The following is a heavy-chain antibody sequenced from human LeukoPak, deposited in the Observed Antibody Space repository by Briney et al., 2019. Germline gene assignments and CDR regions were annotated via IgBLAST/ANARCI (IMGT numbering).Heavy chain of an antibody. CDR1: GGSFSGYY. Sequence: SETLSLTCAVYGGSFSGYYWSWIRQPPGKGLEWIGEINHSGSTNYNPSLKSRVTISVDTSKNQFSLKLSSVTAADTAVYYCARVITMIVVVTHFDIWGQGTMVTVSS. CDR3: ARVITMIVVVTHFDI. CDR2: INHSGST. V-gene: IGHV4-34*01. J-gene: IGHJ3*02. D-gene: IGHD3-22*01.